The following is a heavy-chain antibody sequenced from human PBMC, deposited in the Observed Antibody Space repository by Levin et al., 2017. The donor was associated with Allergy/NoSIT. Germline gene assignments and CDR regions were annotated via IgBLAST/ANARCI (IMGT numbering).Heavy chain of an antibody. CDR1: GDSVSSNSAA. CDR3: ARDAVLLWFGEFTGGYYYGMDV. Sequence: SQTLSLTCAISGDSVSSNSAAWNWIRQSPSRGLEWLGRTYYRSKWYNDYAVSVKSRITINPDTSKNQFSLQLNSVTPEDTAVYYCARDAVLLWFGEFTGGYYYGMDVWGQGTTVTVSS. J-gene: IGHJ6*02. CDR2: TYYRSKWYN. V-gene: IGHV6-1*01. D-gene: IGHD3-10*01.